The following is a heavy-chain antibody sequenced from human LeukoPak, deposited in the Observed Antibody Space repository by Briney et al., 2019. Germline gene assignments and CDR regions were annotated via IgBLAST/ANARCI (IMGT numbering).Heavy chain of an antibody. V-gene: IGHV4-59*01. D-gene: IGHD3-22*01. J-gene: IGHJ5*02. CDR3: ARARHDSSGYYVNWFDP. CDR1: GASIISYY. Sequence: SETLSLTCTVSGASIISYYWSWIRKPPGKGLEWIGYIYYSGSTNYNPSLKSRVTISVDTSKNQFSLKLSSVTAADTAVYYCARARHDSSGYYVNWFDPWGQGTLVTVSS. CDR2: IYYSGST.